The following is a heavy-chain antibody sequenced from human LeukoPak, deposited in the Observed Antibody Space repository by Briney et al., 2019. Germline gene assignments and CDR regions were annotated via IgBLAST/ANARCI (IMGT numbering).Heavy chain of an antibody. CDR2: INSDGSST. D-gene: IGHD2-15*01. Sequence: PGGALRLSCAASGFTFSSYWMHWVRQAPGKVLVWVSRINSDGSSTSYADSVKGRFTISRDNAKNTLYLQMNSLRAEDTAVYSCASVRSWYCSGGSCYLDYWGQGTLVTVSS. V-gene: IGHV3-74*01. J-gene: IGHJ4*02. CDR1: GFTFSSYW. CDR3: ASVRSWYCSGGSCYLDY.